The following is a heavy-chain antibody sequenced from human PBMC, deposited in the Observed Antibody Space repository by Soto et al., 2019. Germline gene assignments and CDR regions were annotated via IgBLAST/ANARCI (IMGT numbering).Heavy chain of an antibody. CDR2: IDWADDK. CDR3: SRAVGGFTYGYPDY. CDR1: GFSLSTTGMC. Sequence: GPTLVNPTQTLTLTCTFSGFSLSTTGMCVSWIRQPPGKALEWLALIDWADDKYYSTSLKTRLTISKDTSKNQVVLTMTNVEPVDTATYFCSRAVGGFTYGYPDYWGQGTLVTVSS. J-gene: IGHJ4*02. D-gene: IGHD5-18*01. V-gene: IGHV2-70*01.